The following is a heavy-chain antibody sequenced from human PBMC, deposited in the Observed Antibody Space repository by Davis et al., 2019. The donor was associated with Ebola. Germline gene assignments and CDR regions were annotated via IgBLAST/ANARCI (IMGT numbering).Heavy chain of an antibody. V-gene: IGHV3-23*01. CDR1: GFVFRNYV. CDR3: AKGLKGIDY. D-gene: IGHD3-10*01. J-gene: IGHJ4*02. Sequence: GGSLRLSCAASGFVFRNYVMSWVRQAPGKGLEWVSTLGTSADTYYADSVKGRFTISRDNSKNTLYLQMNSLRAEDTAVYYCAKGLKGIDYWGQGTLLTVSS. CDR2: LGTSADT.